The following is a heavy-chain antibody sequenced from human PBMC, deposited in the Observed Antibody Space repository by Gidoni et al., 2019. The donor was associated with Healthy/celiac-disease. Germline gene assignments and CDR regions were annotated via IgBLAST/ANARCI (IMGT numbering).Heavy chain of an antibody. J-gene: IGHJ4*02. CDR1: GFTFDDYA. V-gene: IGHV3-9*01. D-gene: IGHD3-3*01. Sequence: EVQLVESGGGVVPSGRSLRLACAASGFTFDDYAMHWVRPAPGKGLGWVSGSSWNSGSIGYADSVKGRFTISRDNAKNSLYLQMNSLRAEDTALYYCAKEAWSGYYTGFDYWGQGTLVTVSS. CDR3: AKEAWSGYYTGFDY. CDR2: SSWNSGSI.